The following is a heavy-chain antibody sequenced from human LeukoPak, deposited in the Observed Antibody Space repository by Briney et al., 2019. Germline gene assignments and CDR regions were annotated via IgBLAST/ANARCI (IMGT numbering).Heavy chain of an antibody. CDR3: ARGKWSRIVVVTAQRFYYYMDV. Sequence: SETLSLTCAVYGGSFSGYYWSWIRQPPGKGLEWIGEIHHSGSTNYNPSLKSRVTISVDTSKNQFSLKLSSVTAADTAVYYCARGKWSRIVVVTAQRFYYYMDVWGKGTTVTVSS. J-gene: IGHJ6*03. V-gene: IGHV4-34*01. CDR2: IHHSGST. D-gene: IGHD2-21*02. CDR1: GGSFSGYY.